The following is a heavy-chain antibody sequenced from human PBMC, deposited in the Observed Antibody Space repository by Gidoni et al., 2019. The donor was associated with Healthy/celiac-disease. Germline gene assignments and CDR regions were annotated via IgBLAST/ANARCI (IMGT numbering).Heavy chain of an antibody. CDR1: GFSLSTTGMC. D-gene: IGHD2-15*01. V-gene: IGHV2-70*01. CDR3: ARIQGCSGCSWCFDY. Sequence: QVTLRESGPALVKPTQTLTLTCTFPGFSLSTTGMCVSWIRQPPGQALEWLALIDWDDANYYSTSLTTRLTISKDTSKHQVVLTMTNMDPVDTATYYCARIQGCSGCSWCFDYWGQGTLFTVSS. J-gene: IGHJ4*02. CDR2: IDWDDAN.